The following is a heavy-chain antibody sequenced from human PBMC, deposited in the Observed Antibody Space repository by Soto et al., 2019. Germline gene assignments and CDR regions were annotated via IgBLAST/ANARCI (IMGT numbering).Heavy chain of an antibody. CDR2: IYYSGST. Sequence: QVQLQESGPGLVKPSETLSLTCTVSGGSISSYYWCWIRQPPGKGLEWIGYIYYSGSTNYNPSLKSRVTISVDTSKNQFSLKLSSVTAADTAVYYCASYDIRGASVDYWGQGTLVTVSS. CDR1: GGSISSYY. CDR3: ASYDIRGASVDY. J-gene: IGHJ4*02. V-gene: IGHV4-59*01. D-gene: IGHD3-9*01.